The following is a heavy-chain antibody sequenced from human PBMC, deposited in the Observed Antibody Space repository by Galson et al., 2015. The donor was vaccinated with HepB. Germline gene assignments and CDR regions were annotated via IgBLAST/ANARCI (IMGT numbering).Heavy chain of an antibody. J-gene: IGHJ4*02. D-gene: IGHD4-17*01. CDR3: TRPTWGRTTVTPSDY. V-gene: IGHV3-73*01. Sequence: SLRLSCAASGFTFSGSAVHWVRQASGKGLEWVGRIRSKANSYATAYAASVKGRFTISRDDSKNTAYLQMNSLKTEDTAVYYCTRPTWGRTTVTPSDYWGQGTLVTVSS. CDR2: IRSKANSYAT. CDR1: GFTFSGSA.